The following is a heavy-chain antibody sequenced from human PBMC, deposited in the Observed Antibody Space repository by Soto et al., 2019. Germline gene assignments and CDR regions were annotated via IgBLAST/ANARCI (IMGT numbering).Heavy chain of an antibody. J-gene: IGHJ4*02. D-gene: IGHD3-10*01. CDR3: ARALKSTMVRGVIDY. Sequence: SETLSLTCTVSGGSISSGDYYWSWIRQPPGKGLEWIGYIYYSGSTYYNPSLKSRVTISVDTSKNQFSLKLSSVTAADTAVYYCARALKSTMVRGVIDYWGQGTLVTVSS. V-gene: IGHV4-30-4*01. CDR1: GGSISSGDYY. CDR2: IYYSGST.